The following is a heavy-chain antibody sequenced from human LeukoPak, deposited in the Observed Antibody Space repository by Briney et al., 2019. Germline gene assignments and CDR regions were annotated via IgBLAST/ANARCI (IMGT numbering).Heavy chain of an antibody. CDR2: INHSGST. V-gene: IGHV4-34*01. CDR3: ARERRYYYGSGSYPY. J-gene: IGHJ4*02. CDR1: GGSLSGYY. Sequence: SETLSLTCAVYGGSLSGYYWTWIRQPPGKGLEWIGEINHSGSTNYNPSLKSRVTISVDTSKNQFSLKLSSVTAADTAVYYCARERRYYYGSGSYPYWGQGTLVTVSS. D-gene: IGHD3-10*01.